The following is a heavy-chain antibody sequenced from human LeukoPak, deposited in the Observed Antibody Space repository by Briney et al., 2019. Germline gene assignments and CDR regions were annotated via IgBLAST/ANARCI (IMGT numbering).Heavy chain of an antibody. CDR1: GFTFSSYE. CDR3: ARGRGYDFWSGPDFDY. Sequence: PGGSLRLSCAASGFTFSSYEMNWVRQAPGKGLEWVGRTRNKANSYTTECAASVKGRFTISRDDSKNSLYLQMNSLKTEDTAVYYCARGRGYDFWSGPDFDYWGQGTLVTVSS. CDR2: TRNKANSYTT. V-gene: IGHV3-72*01. J-gene: IGHJ4*02. D-gene: IGHD3-3*01.